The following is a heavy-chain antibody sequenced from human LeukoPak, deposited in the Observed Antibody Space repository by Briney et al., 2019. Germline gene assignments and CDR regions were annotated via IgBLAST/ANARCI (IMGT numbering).Heavy chain of an antibody. CDR1: GFTFSSYA. V-gene: IGHV3-23*01. J-gene: IGHJ4*02. D-gene: IGHD1-26*01. CDR2: ISGSGGST. CDR3: ATHLRDGGRIFDY. Sequence: PGGSLRLSCAASGFTFSSYAMSSASLHPRGWLGSDSAISGSGGSTYYADSVKGRFTISRDNSKNTLYLQMNSLRAEDTAVYYCATHLRDGGRIFDYWGQGTLVTVSS.